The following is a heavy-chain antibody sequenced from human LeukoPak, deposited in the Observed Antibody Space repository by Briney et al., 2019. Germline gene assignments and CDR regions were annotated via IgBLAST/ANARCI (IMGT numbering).Heavy chain of an antibody. V-gene: IGHV1-2*04. CDR1: GYTFTGYY. CDR3: ARGLWFGDERSAFDI. J-gene: IGHJ3*02. CDR2: INPNSGGT. Sequence: ASVKVSCKASGYTFTGYYMHWVRQPPGQGLEWMGWINPNSGGTNYAQKFQGWVTMTRDTSISTAYMELSRLRSDDTAVYYCARGLWFGDERSAFDIWGQGTMVTVSS. D-gene: IGHD3-10*01.